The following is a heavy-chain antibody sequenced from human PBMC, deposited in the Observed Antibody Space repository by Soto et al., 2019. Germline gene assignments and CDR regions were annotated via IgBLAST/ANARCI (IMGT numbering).Heavy chain of an antibody. CDR3: ARGRTATATRWFDS. Sequence: SETLSLTCAVFGGSFSDSYWSWIRQSPEKGLEWIGEITNSGSTYYNPSLKSRVAISGDTSKNQFSLEVRSVTAADTAVYFCARGRTATATRWFDSWGQGTRVTVSS. D-gene: IGHD1-1*01. CDR2: ITNSGST. J-gene: IGHJ5*01. V-gene: IGHV4-34*01. CDR1: GGSFSDSY.